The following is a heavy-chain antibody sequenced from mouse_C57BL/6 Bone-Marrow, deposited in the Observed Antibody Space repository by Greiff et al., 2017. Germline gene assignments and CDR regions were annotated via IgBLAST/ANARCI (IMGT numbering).Heavy chain of an antibody. CDR1: GYTFTDYE. J-gene: IGHJ2*01. CDR2: LDPETGGT. Sequence: QVQLQQSGAELVRPGASVTLSCKASGYTFTDYEMHWVKQPPVHGLEWIGALDPETGGTAYNQKFKGQAILTADKSSSTAYMELRSLTSEDSAVYYCTRRDAPDDWGQGTTLTVSS. V-gene: IGHV1-15*01. CDR3: TRRDAPDD.